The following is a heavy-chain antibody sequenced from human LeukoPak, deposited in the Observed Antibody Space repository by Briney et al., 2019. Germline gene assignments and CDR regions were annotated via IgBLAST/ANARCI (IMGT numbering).Heavy chain of an antibody. CDR2: IYHSGST. V-gene: IGHV4-38-2*02. CDR3: ARVGPFDSSGYYPREYFDY. Sequence: SETLSLTCTVSGYSISSGYYWGWIRQPPGKGLEWIANIYHSGSTYYNPSLKSRVTISVDTSKNQFSLKLSSVTAADTAVYYCARVGPFDSSGYYPREYFDYWGQGTLVTVSS. J-gene: IGHJ4*02. CDR1: GYSISSGYY. D-gene: IGHD3-22*01.